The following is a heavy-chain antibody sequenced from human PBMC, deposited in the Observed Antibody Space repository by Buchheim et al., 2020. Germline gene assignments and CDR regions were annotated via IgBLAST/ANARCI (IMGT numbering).Heavy chain of an antibody. CDR1: GGSFSGYY. CDR3: ARGPPYYYYGMDV. CDR2: INHSGST. Sequence: QVQLQQWGAGLLKPSETLSLTCAVYGGSFSGYYWSWIRQPPGKGLEWIGEINHSGSTNYNPSLKSRVTISVDTSKNHFSLKLSSVTAADTAVYYCARGPPYYYYGMDVWGQGTT. J-gene: IGHJ6*02. V-gene: IGHV4-34*01.